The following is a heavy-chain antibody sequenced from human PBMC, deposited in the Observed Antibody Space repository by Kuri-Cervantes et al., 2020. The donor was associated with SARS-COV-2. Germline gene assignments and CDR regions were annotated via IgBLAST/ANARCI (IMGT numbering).Heavy chain of an antibody. D-gene: IGHD5-18*01. CDR3: ARDTAGYSYGYIIDLTDPYYYYMDV. V-gene: IGHV3-11*04. Sequence: LSLTCAASGFTFSDYYMSWIRQAPGKGLEWVSYISSSGSTIYYADSVKGRFTISRDNAKNSLYLQMNSLRAEDTAVYYCARDTAGYSYGYIIDLTDPYYYYMDVWGKGTTVTVSS. J-gene: IGHJ6*03. CDR2: ISSSGSTI. CDR1: GFTFSDYY.